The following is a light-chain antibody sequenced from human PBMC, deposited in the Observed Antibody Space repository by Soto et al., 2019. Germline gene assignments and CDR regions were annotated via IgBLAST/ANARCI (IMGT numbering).Light chain of an antibody. CDR1: QSSSSG. V-gene: IGKV1-5*01. CDR2: DAS. CDR3: QQYHSYYPWT. Sequence: DIQMTQSPSTLSASVGDRVTITCPATQSSSSGLAWYQQKPGKAPELLIYDASSLASGVPSRFSGSGSGTDFSLTISSLQPDDFAPYYCQQYHSYYPWTFGQGTKVDIK. J-gene: IGKJ1*01.